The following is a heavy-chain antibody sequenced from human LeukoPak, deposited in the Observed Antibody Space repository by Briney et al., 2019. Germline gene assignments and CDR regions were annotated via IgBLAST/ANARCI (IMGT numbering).Heavy chain of an antibody. V-gene: IGHV3-53*01. J-gene: IGHJ3*02. Sequence: GGSLRLSCAASGFTFSNYWMSWVRQAPGKGLEWVSVIYSDGNTHYADSVKGRFTISRDNSKNTVYLQMNSLRAEDTAVYYCVRDRYCSGGRCYRAFDIWGQGTMVTVSS. CDR3: VRDRYCSGGRCYRAFDI. D-gene: IGHD2-15*01. CDR1: GFTFSNYW. CDR2: IYSDGNT.